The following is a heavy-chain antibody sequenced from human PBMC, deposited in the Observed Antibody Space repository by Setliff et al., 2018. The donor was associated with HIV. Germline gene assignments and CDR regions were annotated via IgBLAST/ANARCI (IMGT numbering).Heavy chain of an antibody. J-gene: IGHJ4*02. D-gene: IGHD3-3*01. Sequence: GASVKVSCKSSGYTLTGYYMHWVRQAPGQGLQWMGWINPNSGGTNYAQKFRGRVTMTRDTSINTAHMYLSSLRSDDTAIYFCARGTDFWSGSSNFDYWGQGTQVTVSS. CDR1: GYTLTGYY. V-gene: IGHV1-2*02. CDR2: INPNSGGT. CDR3: ARGTDFWSGSSNFDY.